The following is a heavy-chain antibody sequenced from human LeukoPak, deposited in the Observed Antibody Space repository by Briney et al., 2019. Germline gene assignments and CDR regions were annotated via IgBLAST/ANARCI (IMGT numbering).Heavy chain of an antibody. J-gene: IGHJ4*02. D-gene: IGHD1-26*01. CDR3: ARWRGAQSEFDY. CDR2: IKEYEGD. Sequence: GGSLRLSCAASGFALSDYALSWVRQAPGEGLEWVAHIKEYEGDFYLDSVRGRFTASRDNALNSVYLQMNSLRADDTAVYYCARWRGAQSEFDYWGQGALVTVSS. CDR1: GFALSDYA. V-gene: IGHV3-7*01.